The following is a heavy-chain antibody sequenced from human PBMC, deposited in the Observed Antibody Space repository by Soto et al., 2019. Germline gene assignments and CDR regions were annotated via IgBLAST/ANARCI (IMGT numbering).Heavy chain of an antibody. V-gene: IGHV4-39*01. CDR3: ARHVAARIAVAGTSPDY. CDR2: IYYSGST. D-gene: IGHD6-19*01. Sequence: QLQLQESSPGLVKPSETLSLTCTVSGGSISSSSYYWGWIRQPPGKGLEWIGRIYYSGSTYYNPSLKRRVTIAVDTSKNQFSLKLSSVTAADTAVYYCARHVAARIAVAGTSPDYWGQGTLVPVSS. J-gene: IGHJ4*02. CDR1: GGSISSSSYY.